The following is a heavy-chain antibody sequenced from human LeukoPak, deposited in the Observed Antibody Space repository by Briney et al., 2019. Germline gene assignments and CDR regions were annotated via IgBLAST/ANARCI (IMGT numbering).Heavy chain of an antibody. CDR2: ILGSGTT. CDR3: TRDFDSGEVDV. V-gene: IGHV4-59*13. D-gene: IGHD6-19*01. J-gene: IGHJ6*02. Sequence: SETLSLTCSVSGGSIDDYYWSWIRQTPGKGLEWIGNILGSGTTDYNPSLKSRLTISVDTTNNQISLNLRSVTAADTAVYFCTRDFDSGEVDVWGPGTKVTVSS. CDR1: GGSIDDYY.